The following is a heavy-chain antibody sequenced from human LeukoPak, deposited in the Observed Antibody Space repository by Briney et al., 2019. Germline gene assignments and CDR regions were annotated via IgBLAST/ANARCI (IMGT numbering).Heavy chain of an antibody. J-gene: IGHJ5*02. CDR3: ARRRAVGATHNWFDP. Sequence: ASVKVSCKASGYTFTSYDVNWVRQAPGQGLEWMGWMNPNSGNTGYAQKFQGRVTMTRNTSISTAYMELSSLRSEDTAVYYCARRRAVGATHNWFDPWGQRTLVTVSS. V-gene: IGHV1-8*01. CDR2: MNPNSGNT. CDR1: GYTFTSYD. D-gene: IGHD1-26*01.